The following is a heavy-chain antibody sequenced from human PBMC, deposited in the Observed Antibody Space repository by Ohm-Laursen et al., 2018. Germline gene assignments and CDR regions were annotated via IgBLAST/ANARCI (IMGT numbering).Heavy chain of an antibody. V-gene: IGHV4-34*01. Sequence: SETLSLTCAVYGGSFSGYYWNWIRQPPGKGLEWIGEINHSRSTKYNSSFKSRVTISVDTSKNQFSLKLSSVTAADTAVYYCARAMHNEYYGMDVWGRGTTVTVSS. J-gene: IGHJ6*02. D-gene: IGHD2-2*01. CDR3: ARAMHNEYYGMDV. CDR2: INHSRST. CDR1: GGSFSGYY.